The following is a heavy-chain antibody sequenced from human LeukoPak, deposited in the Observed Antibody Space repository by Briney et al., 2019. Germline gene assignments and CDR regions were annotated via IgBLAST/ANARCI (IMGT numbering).Heavy chain of an antibody. V-gene: IGHV4-4*07. CDR2: IYTSGST. CDR1: GGSISSYY. CDR3: ARNRVVVIIDWYFDL. D-gene: IGHD3-22*01. Sequence: SETLSLTCTVSGGSISSYYWSWIRQPAGKGLEWIGRIYTSGSTNYNPSLKSRVTISVDTSKNQFSLKLSSVTAADTAVYYCARNRVVVIIDWYFDLWGRGTLVTVSS. J-gene: IGHJ2*01.